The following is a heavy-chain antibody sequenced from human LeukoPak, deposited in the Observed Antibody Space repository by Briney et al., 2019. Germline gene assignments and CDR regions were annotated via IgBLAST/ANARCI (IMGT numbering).Heavy chain of an antibody. J-gene: IGHJ6*03. CDR3: AKDLDYGGNENYYYYMDV. Sequence: GASVKVSCKASGYTFTSYDINWVRQATGQGLEWMGWMNPNSGNTGYAQKFQGRVTITRNTSISTAYMELSSLRSEDTAVYCCAKDLDYGGNENYYYYMDVWGKGTTVTVSS. CDR1: GYTFTSYD. D-gene: IGHD4-23*01. CDR2: MNPNSGNT. V-gene: IGHV1-8*03.